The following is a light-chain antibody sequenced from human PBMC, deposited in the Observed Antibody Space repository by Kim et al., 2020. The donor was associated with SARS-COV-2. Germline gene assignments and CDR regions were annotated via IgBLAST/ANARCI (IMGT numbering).Light chain of an antibody. Sequence: SYELTQPPSMAVSPGQTASITCSGEKLGDKYACWFQQKPGQSPVLVIYQGSKRPSGIRERFSGSNSGKPATLTVSGTEAMDEADYYCQAGCSSTDVVFGG. J-gene: IGLJ2*01. CDR3: QAGCSSTDVV. V-gene: IGLV3-1*01. CDR2: QGS. CDR1: KLGDKY.